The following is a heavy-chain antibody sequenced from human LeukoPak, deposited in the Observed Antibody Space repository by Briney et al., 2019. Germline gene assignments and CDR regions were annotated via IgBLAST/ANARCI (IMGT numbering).Heavy chain of an antibody. CDR2: ISSGGNTI. J-gene: IGHJ6*02. V-gene: IGHV3-48*01. Sequence: PGGSLRLSCAASGFTFSSYTMNWVRQAPGRGLEWVSYISSGGNTIYYVDSVRGRFTISRDNAKNSLYLQMNSLRAEDTAVYYCAKVYCGGDCWAYYYGMDVWGQGTTVTVSS. CDR3: AKVYCGGDCWAYYYGMDV. D-gene: IGHD2-21*02. CDR1: GFTFSSYT.